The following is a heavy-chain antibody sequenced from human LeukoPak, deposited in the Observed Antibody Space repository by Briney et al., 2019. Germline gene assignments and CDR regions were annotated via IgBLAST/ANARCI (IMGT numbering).Heavy chain of an antibody. CDR1: GGSISNYY. Sequence: SETLSLTCTVSGGSISNYYWSWIRQPPGKGLEWIGYIYYSGSTSYNPSLKSRVTMSADTSKNQFSLRLSSVTAADTAVYYCARRGAYSGNDLAWYFDLWGRGTLVTVSS. V-gene: IGHV4-59*08. J-gene: IGHJ2*01. CDR3: ARRGAYSGNDLAWYFDL. CDR2: IYYSGST. D-gene: IGHD5-12*01.